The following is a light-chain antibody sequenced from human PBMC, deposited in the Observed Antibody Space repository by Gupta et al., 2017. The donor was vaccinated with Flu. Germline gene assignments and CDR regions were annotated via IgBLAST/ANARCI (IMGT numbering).Light chain of an antibody. CDR2: SAS. J-gene: IGKJ1*01. CDR1: QSISNY. Sequence: MTQSPSSLSASVGDRVTITCRASQSISNYLNWYQQKPGKAPNLLIYSASTLQSGGPSRFSGSGSGTHFTLTISSLQPEDSATYYCQQSYTTTWTFGQGTKVGIK. CDR3: QQSYTTTWT. V-gene: IGKV1-39*01.